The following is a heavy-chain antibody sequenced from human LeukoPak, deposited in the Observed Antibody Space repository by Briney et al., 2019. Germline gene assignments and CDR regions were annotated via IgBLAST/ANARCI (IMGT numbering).Heavy chain of an antibody. V-gene: IGHV4-39*01. Sequence: EYIGSIYYSGSTYYNPSLKSRVTISVDTSKNEFSLKLSSVTAADTAVYYCARRTGWYYFDYWGQGTLVTVSS. D-gene: IGHD6-19*01. J-gene: IGHJ4*02. CDR3: ARRTGWYYFDY. CDR2: IYYSGST.